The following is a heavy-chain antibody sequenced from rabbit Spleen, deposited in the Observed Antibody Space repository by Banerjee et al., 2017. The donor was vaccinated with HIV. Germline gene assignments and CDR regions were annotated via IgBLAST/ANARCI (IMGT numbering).Heavy chain of an antibody. CDR2: INAATAKP. J-gene: IGHJ4*01. CDR3: ARDLTSVIGWNFNL. D-gene: IGHD1-1*01. V-gene: IGHV1S45*01. Sequence: QEQLVESGGGLVQPEGSLTLTCKASGFSFSDRDVMCWVRQAPGKGLEWIACINAATAKPVYATWAKGRFAISRTSSTTVTLRMTSLTAADTATYFCARDLTSVIGWNFNLWGPGTLVTVS. CDR1: GFSFSDRDV.